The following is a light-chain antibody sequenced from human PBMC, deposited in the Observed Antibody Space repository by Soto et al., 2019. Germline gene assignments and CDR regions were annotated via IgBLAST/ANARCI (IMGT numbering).Light chain of an antibody. V-gene: IGLV1-40*01. CDR3: QSYDSFLSGWV. CDR1: SSNIGAGYG. J-gene: IGLJ3*02. CDR2: ANS. Sequence: QSVLTQPPSVSGAPGQRVTISCTGSSSNIGAGYGVHWYQQLPGTAPKLLIYANSNRPSGVPDRFSGSKSGTSASLAITGLQAEDEADYYCQSYDSFLSGWVFGGGNKVTVL.